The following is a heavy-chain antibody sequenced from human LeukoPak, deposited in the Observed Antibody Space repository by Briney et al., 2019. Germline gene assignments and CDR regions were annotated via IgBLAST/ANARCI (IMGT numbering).Heavy chain of an antibody. CDR2: INPNSGGT. CDR1: GYTFTGYY. D-gene: IGHD4-17*01. CDR3: ARDWLNTVDY. J-gene: IGHJ4*02. V-gene: IGHV1-2*02. Sequence: ASVKVSCKAPGYTFTGYYMHWVRQAPGQGLEWMGWINPNSGGTNYAQKFQGRVTTARDTSISTAYMELSRLRSDDTAVYYCARDWLNTVDYWGQGTLVTVSS.